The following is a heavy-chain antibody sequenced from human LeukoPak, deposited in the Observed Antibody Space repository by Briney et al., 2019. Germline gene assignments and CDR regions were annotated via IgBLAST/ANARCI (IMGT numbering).Heavy chain of an antibody. Sequence: GGSLRLSCAASGFTFSSYGMHWVRQAPGKGLEWVAVIWYDGSNKYYADSVKGRFTISRDNSKSTLYLQMNSLRVEDTAIYYCAIREPIGYWGQGSLVTVSP. V-gene: IGHV3-33*03. D-gene: IGHD6-13*01. CDR1: GFTFSSYG. J-gene: IGHJ4*02. CDR2: IWYDGSNK. CDR3: AIREPIGY.